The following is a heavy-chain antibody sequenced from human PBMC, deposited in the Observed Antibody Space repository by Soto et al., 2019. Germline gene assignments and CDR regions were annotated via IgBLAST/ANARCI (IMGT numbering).Heavy chain of an antibody. CDR2: ISAYNTNT. J-gene: IGHJ4*02. Sequence: QVQLVQSGAEVKKPGASVKVSCKTSGYTFTSYHISGVRQAPGQGLEWMGWISAYNTNTNYAQKFQGRVTMTTDALTSTAYMELRSLRSDDTAVYYCARDTPPTDYWGQGTLVTVSS. CDR3: ARDTPPTDY. V-gene: IGHV1-18*01. CDR1: GYTFTSYH.